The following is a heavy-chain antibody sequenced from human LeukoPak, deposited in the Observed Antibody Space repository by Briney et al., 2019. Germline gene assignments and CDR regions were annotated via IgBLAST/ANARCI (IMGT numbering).Heavy chain of an antibody. CDR3: AREAIVVVPAAIFENYYYYMDV. D-gene: IGHD2-2*01. V-gene: IGHV4-59*01. CDR2: IYYSGST. CDR1: GGSIGSYY. Sequence: SETLSLTCTVSGGSIGSYYWSWIRQPPGKGLEWIGYIYYSGSTNYNPSLKSRVTISVDTSKNQFSLKLSSVTAADTAVYYCAREAIVVVPAAIFENYYYYMDVWGKGTTVTVSS. J-gene: IGHJ6*03.